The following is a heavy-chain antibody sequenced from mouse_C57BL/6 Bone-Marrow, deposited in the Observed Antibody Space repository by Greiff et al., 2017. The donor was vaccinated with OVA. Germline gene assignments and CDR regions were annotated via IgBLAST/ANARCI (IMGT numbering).Heavy chain of an antibody. J-gene: IGHJ4*01. Sequence: VHVKQSGPELVKPGASVKIPCKASGYTFTDYNMDWVKQSHGKSLEWIGDINPNNGGTIYNQKFKGKATLTVDKSSSTAYMELRSLTSEDTAVYYCARRVYYGSSPDAMDYWGQGTSVTVSS. D-gene: IGHD1-1*01. CDR3: ARRVYYGSSPDAMDY. CDR1: GYTFTDYN. CDR2: INPNNGGT. V-gene: IGHV1-18*01.